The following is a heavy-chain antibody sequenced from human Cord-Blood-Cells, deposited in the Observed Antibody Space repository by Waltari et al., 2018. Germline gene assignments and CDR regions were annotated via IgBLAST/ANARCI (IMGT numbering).Heavy chain of an antibody. V-gene: IGHV3-33*01. CDR3: ARWGSSSPAPIDY. CDR2: IWYEGSNK. CDR1: GCTLRSYG. Sequence: QVQLVGSGGGVVQPGRSLMLSCVAPGCTLRSYGLHWVCEAPGKGREWVAVIWYEGSNKYYADSVKGRFTISRDNSKNTLYLQMNSLRAEDTAVYYCARWGSSSPAPIDYWGQGTLVTVSS. J-gene: IGHJ4*02. D-gene: IGHD6-6*01.